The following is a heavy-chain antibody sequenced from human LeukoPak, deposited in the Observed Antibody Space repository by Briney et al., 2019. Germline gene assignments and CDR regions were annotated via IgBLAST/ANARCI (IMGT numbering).Heavy chain of an antibody. CDR1: GFTFSSYA. CDR3: ASSSGSYYGPAY. V-gene: IGHV3-33*08. Sequence: GGSLRLSCAASGFTFSSYAMHWVRQAPGKGLEWVAVIWYDGSNKYYADSVKGRFTISRDNSKNTLYLQMNSLRAEDTAVYYCASSSGSYYGPAYWGQGTLVTVSS. CDR2: IWYDGSNK. D-gene: IGHD1-26*01. J-gene: IGHJ4*02.